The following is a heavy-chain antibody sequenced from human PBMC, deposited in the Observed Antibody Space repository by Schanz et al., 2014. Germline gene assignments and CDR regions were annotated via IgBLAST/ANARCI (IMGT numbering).Heavy chain of an antibody. Sequence: VQLVESGGGVVRPGRSLRLSCAASGFTFSRYAMHWVRQAPGKGLEWVSGMSGSGSTADYADSVKGRFTISRDNSRKTLYLQMNSLRADDTAVYYCVRDERVISGVWFDPWGQGTLVTVSS. J-gene: IGHJ5*02. CDR1: GFTFSRYA. CDR2: MSGSGSTA. CDR3: VRDERVISGVWFDP. D-gene: IGHD3-16*02. V-gene: IGHV3-23*04.